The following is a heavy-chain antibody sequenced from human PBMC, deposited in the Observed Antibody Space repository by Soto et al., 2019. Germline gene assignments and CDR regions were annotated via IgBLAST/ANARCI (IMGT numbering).Heavy chain of an antibody. D-gene: IGHD2-2*01. J-gene: IGHJ4*02. CDR3: ARDGGRSQLPRYYFDY. CDR2: INPNSGGT. V-gene: IGHV1-2*04. CDR1: GYTFTGYY. Sequence: ASXKVSCKSSGYTFTGYYMHWVRQAPGQGLEWMGWINPNSGGTNYAQKFQGWGTMTRDTSISTAYMELSRLRSDDTAVYYCARDGGRSQLPRYYFDYWGQGTLVTVSS.